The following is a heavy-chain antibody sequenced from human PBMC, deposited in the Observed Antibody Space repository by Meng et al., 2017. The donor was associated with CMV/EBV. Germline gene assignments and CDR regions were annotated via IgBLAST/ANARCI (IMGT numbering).Heavy chain of an antibody. J-gene: IGHJ5*02. V-gene: IGHV1-46*01. CDR2: INPSGGST. D-gene: IGHD4-23*01. CDR3: ANAVVRYNWFDP. Sequence: ASVKVSCKASGYTFTSYDINWVRQATGQGLEWMGIINPSGGSTSYAQKFQGRVTMTRDTSTSTVYMELSSLRSEDTAVYYCANAVVRYNWFDPWGQGTLVTVSS. CDR1: GYTFTSYD.